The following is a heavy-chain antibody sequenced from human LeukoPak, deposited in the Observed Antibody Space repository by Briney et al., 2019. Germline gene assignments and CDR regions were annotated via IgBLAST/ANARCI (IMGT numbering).Heavy chain of an antibody. D-gene: IGHD6-13*01. CDR3: ARGGGYSSSWSY. CDR2: IYHSGST. V-gene: IGHV4-59*01. J-gene: IGHJ4*02. CDR1: GGSISSYY. Sequence: SETLSLTCTVSGGSISSYYWNWIRQPPGKGLEWIGYIYHSGSTSYNPSLKSRVTISVDTSKSQFSLKLSSVTAADTAVYYCARGGGYSSSWSYWGQGTLVTVSS.